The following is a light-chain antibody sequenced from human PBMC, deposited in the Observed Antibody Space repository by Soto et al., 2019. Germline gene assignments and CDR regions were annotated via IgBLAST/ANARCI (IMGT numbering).Light chain of an antibody. Sequence: QSALTQPASVSGSPGQSITISCTGSSSDVGSYNFVSWHQQHPGKAPKLMIYEGSKRPSGVSNRFSGSKSGNTASLTISGLQAEDESVYFCCSYGSSSTWVFGGATKLTV. CDR3: CSYGSSSTWV. CDR2: EGS. J-gene: IGLJ3*02. V-gene: IGLV2-23*01. CDR1: SSDVGSYNF.